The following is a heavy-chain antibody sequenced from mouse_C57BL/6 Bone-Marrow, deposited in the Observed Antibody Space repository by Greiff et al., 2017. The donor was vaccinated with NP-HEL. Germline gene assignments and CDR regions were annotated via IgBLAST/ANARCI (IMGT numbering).Heavy chain of an antibody. J-gene: IGHJ2*01. CDR3: VREGVYYDYIYFDY. V-gene: IGHV10-3*01. Sequence: EVKVEESGGGLVQPKGSLKLSCAASGFTFNTYAMHWVRQAPGKGLEWVARIRSKSSNYATYYADSVKDRFTISRDDSQSMLYLQMNNLKTEDTAMYYCVREGVYYDYIYFDYWGQGTTLTVSS. D-gene: IGHD2-4*01. CDR2: IRSKSSNYAT. CDR1: GFTFNTYA.